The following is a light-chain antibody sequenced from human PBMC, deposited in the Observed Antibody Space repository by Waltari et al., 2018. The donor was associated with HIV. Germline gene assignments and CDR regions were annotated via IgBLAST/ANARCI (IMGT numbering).Light chain of an antibody. CDR2: DAS. CDR1: QGVRNA. V-gene: IGKV1-13*02. J-gene: IGKJ2*01. Sequence: AIQLAQSPSSLSAYVGDRVTITCRASQGVRNALAWYQQKPGRPPNLLIYDASTLEGGVPSRFSGSLSGTNFSLTISSLQPEDFATYYCQQTYTMYTFAQGTELAIK. CDR3: QQTYTMYT.